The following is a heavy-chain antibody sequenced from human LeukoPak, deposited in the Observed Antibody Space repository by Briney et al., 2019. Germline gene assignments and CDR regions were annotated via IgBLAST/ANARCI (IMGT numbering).Heavy chain of an antibody. Sequence: SETLSLTCTVSGGSIGTSNYYWGWIRQPPGKGLEWIGYIYYSGSTYYNPSLKSRVTISVDTSKNQFSLKLSSVTAADTAVYYCARACSGGSCYGPDYWGQGTLVTVSS. CDR2: IYYSGST. CDR1: GGSIGTSNYY. J-gene: IGHJ4*02. D-gene: IGHD2-15*01. CDR3: ARACSGGSCYGPDY. V-gene: IGHV4-39*07.